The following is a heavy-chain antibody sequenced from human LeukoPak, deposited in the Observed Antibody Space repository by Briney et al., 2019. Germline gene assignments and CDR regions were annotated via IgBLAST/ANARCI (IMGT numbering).Heavy chain of an antibody. D-gene: IGHD2-15*01. V-gene: IGHV3-30*18. J-gene: IGHJ5*02. Sequence: PGRSLRLSCAASGFTFSSYGMHWVRQAPGKGLEWVAVISYDGSNKYYADSVKGRFTISRDNSKNTLYLQMNSLGAEDTAVYYCAKDGAYCSGGSCYYNWYDPWGQGTLVTVSS. CDR2: ISYDGSNK. CDR3: AKDGAYCSGGSCYYNWYDP. CDR1: GFTFSSYG.